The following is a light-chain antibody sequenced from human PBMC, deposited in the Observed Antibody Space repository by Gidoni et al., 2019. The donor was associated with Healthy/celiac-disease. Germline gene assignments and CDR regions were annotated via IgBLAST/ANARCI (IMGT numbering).Light chain of an antibody. V-gene: IGKV4-1*01. CDR2: WAS. Sequence: IVMTKSPDSLAVSLGERATINCKSSQSVLYSSINKNYLAWYQQKPGQPTKLLICWASTRESGVPDRCIGSGSGTDFTRTISSLQAEDVAVYYCQQYYSTPFTFGPGTKVDIK. J-gene: IGKJ3*01. CDR3: QQYYSTPFT. CDR1: QSVLYSSINKNY.